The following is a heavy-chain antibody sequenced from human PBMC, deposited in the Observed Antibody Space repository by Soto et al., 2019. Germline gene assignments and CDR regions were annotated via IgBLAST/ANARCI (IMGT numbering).Heavy chain of an antibody. CDR2: TYYRSKWYS. CDR3: ARALMNPHRAFDL. D-gene: IGHD3-9*01. V-gene: IGHV6-1*01. CDR1: GDSVSSNSAA. Sequence: LSLTCVISGDSVSSNSAAWNWIRQSPSRGLEWLGRTYYRSKWYSDYAVSVKSRIIINPDTSKNKFSLQLNSVTPADTAVYYCARALMNPHRAFDLWGQGTMVTVSS. J-gene: IGHJ3*01.